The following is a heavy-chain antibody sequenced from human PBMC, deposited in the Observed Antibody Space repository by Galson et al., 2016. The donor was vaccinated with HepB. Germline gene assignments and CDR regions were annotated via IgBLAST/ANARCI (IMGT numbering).Heavy chain of an antibody. D-gene: IGHD1-26*01. CDR2: ISTYSGDA. J-gene: IGHJ6*02. V-gene: IGHV1-18*01. CDR3: AREQGVGYAMDV. CDR1: GYTFNNYG. Sequence: CKASGYTFNNYGVNWVRQAPGQGLEWMGWISTYSGDAYYAQNLQGRVTMTTDTSTSTAYMELRSLRSDDTAMYYCAREQGVGYAMDVWGQGTTVTVSS.